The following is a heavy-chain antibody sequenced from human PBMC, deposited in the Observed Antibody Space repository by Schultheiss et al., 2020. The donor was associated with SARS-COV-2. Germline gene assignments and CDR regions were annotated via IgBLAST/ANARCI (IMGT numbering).Heavy chain of an antibody. V-gene: IGHV3-21*05. Sequence: GGSLRLSCAASGFTFSDYSMNWVRQAPGKGLEWVSYISSSSSYIYYADSVKGRFTISRDNAKNSLYLQMNSLRAEDTAVYYCARVSQGTGYPGHYYYYYGMDVWGQGTTVTVSS. CDR2: ISSSSSYI. D-gene: IGHD3/OR15-3a*01. J-gene: IGHJ6*02. CDR1: GFTFSDYS. CDR3: ARVSQGTGYPGHYYYYYGMDV.